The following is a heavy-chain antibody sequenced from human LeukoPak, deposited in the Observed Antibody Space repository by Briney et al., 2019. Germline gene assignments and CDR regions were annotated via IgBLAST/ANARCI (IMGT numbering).Heavy chain of an antibody. J-gene: IGHJ6*03. CDR3: ARGGIVGATGGDYYYYYMDV. D-gene: IGHD1-26*01. Sequence: SETLSLTCTVSGGSISSYYWSWIRQPPGKGLEWIGDIYYSGSTNYNPSLKSRVTISVDTSKNQFSLKLSSVTAADTAVYYCARGGIVGATGGDYYYYYMDVWGKGTTVTVSS. CDR2: IYYSGST. CDR1: GGSISSYY. V-gene: IGHV4-59*01.